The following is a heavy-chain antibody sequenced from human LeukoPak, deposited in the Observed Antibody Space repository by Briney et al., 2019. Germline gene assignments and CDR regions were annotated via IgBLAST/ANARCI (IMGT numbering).Heavy chain of an antibody. Sequence: GGSLRLSCAASGFTFPDYWMTWVRQAPGKGLEWVANIKQDESEKYYVDSVKGRFTISRDNAENSLYLQMNSLRAEDTAVYFCARLDDAFDVWGQGTMVTVSS. CDR3: ARLDDAFDV. CDR1: GFTFPDYW. J-gene: IGHJ3*01. CDR2: IKQDESEK. V-gene: IGHV3-7*01. D-gene: IGHD1-1*01.